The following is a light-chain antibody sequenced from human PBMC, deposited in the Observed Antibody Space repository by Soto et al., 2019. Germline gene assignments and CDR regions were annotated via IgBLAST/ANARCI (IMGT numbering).Light chain of an antibody. V-gene: IGKV1-5*03. CDR1: QSIRSW. J-gene: IGKJ1*01. CDR2: RAS. Sequence: DIQMTQSPSTLSASVGDRVIITCRASQSIRSWLAWYQQKPGKAPNLLIYRASTLKSGIPSRFSGSGSGTECTLTISSLQPDDFATYYCQHYDRASWTFGSGTKVEIK. CDR3: QHYDRASWT.